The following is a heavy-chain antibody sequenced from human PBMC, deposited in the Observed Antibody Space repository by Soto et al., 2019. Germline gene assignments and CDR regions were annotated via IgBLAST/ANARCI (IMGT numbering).Heavy chain of an antibody. D-gene: IGHD5-18*01. Sequence: QVQLQQWGAGLLKPSETLSLTCAVYGGSFSGYYWSWIRQPPGKGLEWIGESNHVGSTNYNPSLKSRVTMSVDPSKNQLSLRLTSVTAADTAVYYCARVLIAGVTTDWGQGTLVIVSS. V-gene: IGHV4-34*01. CDR2: SNHVGST. J-gene: IGHJ4*02. CDR3: ARVLIAGVTTD. CDR1: GGSFSGYY.